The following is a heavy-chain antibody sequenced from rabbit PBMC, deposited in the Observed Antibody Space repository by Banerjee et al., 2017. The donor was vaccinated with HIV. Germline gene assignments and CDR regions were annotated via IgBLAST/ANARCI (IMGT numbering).Heavy chain of an antibody. CDR3: ARAPYAYYTGDAYASFNL. D-gene: IGHD6-1*01. J-gene: IGHJ4*01. Sequence: VRQAPGKGLELVACISTSSGSTWYATWAKGRFTISSSTSLNSVDLKMTSLTAADTATYFCARAPYAYYTGDAYASFNLWGPGTL. V-gene: IGHV1S43*01. CDR2: ISTSSGST.